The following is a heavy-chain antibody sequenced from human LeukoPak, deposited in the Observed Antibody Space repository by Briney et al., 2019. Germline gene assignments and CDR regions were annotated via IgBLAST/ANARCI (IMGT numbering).Heavy chain of an antibody. CDR1: GGSFSGYY. J-gene: IGHJ4*02. CDR2: INHSGST. CDR3: ARGRSYGSGSPVL. Sequence: PSETLSLTCAVYGGSFSGYYWSWIRQPPGKGLEWIGEINHSGSTNYNPSLKSRVTISVDTSKNQFSLKLSSVTAADTAVYYCARGRSYGSGSPVLWGQGTLVTVSS. D-gene: IGHD3-10*01. V-gene: IGHV4-34*01.